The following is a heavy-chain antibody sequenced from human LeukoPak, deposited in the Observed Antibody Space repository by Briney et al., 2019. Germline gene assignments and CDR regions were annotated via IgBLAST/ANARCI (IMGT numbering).Heavy chain of an antibody. CDR1: GFTFDDYA. CDR3: AKAGGDSAYYFDY. J-gene: IGHJ4*02. Sequence: AGGSLRLSCAASGFTFDDYAMHWVRQAPGKGLEWASGISWNSGSIGYADSVKGRFTISRDNAKNSLYLQMNSLRAEDTALYYCAKAGGDSAYYFDYWGQGTLVTVSS. CDR2: ISWNSGSI. D-gene: IGHD2-21*02. V-gene: IGHV3-9*01.